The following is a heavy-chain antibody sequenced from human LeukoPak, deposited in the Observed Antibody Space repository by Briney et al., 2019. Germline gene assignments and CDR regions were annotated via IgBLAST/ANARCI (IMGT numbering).Heavy chain of an antibody. V-gene: IGHV1-69*06. D-gene: IGHD6-13*01. J-gene: IGHJ5*02. CDR2: IIPIFGTA. CDR1: GGTFSSYA. Sequence: SVKVSCKASGGTFSSYAISWVRQAPGQGLEWMGGIIPIFGTANYAQKFQGRVTITADKSTSTAYMELSSLRSEDTAVYYCARAVSGYSSYQGGYNWFDPWGQGTLVTVSS. CDR3: ARAVSGYSSYQGGYNWFDP.